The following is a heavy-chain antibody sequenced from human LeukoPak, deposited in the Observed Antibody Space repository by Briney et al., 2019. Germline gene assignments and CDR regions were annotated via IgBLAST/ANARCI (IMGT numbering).Heavy chain of an antibody. Sequence: PGGSLRLSCAASGFTVSNNYMSSVRQAPGKGLEWVSAIYSGGSTYFAASVKGRFTISRDNSKNTLYLQMNSLRPEDTAVYYCARDLKWGQGTLVTVSS. J-gene: IGHJ4*02. CDR3: ARDLK. V-gene: IGHV3-66*01. CDR1: GFTVSNNY. CDR2: IYSGGST.